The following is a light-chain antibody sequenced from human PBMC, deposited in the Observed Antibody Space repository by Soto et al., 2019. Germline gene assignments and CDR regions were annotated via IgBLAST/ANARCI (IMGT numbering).Light chain of an antibody. CDR1: YSNIGSNF. CDR2: RNN. V-gene: IGLV1-47*01. CDR3: AKWDDFLSGYV. Sequence: QSVLTQPPSASGTPGQTVSISCSGDYSNIGSNFVYWYQQLPGTAPKLLIYRNNQWPSGVPDRFSGYKSGTSASLAISGLRSEDEADYYCAKWDDFLSGYVFGTGTKVTVL. J-gene: IGLJ1*01.